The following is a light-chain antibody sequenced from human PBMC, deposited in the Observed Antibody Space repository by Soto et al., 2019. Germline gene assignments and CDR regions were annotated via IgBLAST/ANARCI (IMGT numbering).Light chain of an antibody. Sequence: EIVMTQSPATLSVSPGERATLSCRASQSVSSNLAWYQQKPGQAPRLLIYGASTRATGIPARFSGSGSGTEFNLTISSLQSEDFAVYYWQQYNNWPPWTFGQGTKV. V-gene: IGKV3-15*01. CDR2: GAS. J-gene: IGKJ1*01. CDR3: QQYNNWPPWT. CDR1: QSVSSN.